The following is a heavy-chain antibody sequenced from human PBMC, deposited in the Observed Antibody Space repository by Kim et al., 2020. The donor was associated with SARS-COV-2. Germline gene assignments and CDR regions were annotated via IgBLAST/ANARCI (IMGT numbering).Heavy chain of an antibody. D-gene: IGHD3-10*01. V-gene: IGHV1-69*13. J-gene: IGHJ6*02. Sequence: SVKVSCKASGGTFSSYAISWVRQAPGQGLEWMGGIIPIFGTANYAQKFQGRVTITADESTSTAYLALSSLRSEDPAVYYCARWSGTMVRGRDSYGMDVWGQGPPVTVSS. CDR1: GGTFSSYA. CDR2: IIPIFGTA. CDR3: ARWSGTMVRGRDSYGMDV.